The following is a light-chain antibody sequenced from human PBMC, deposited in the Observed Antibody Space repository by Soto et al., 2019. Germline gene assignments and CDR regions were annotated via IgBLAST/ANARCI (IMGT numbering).Light chain of an antibody. CDR1: STDIGAYNY. Sequence: QSALTQPASVSGSPGQSITISCTGTSTDIGAYNYVSWYQQHPGKAPKLLIHDVTHRPSGVSDRFSGSKSGRTASLTISGLQPEDEADYYCSSYTSIIAVVFGGGTQLNVL. CDR2: DVT. CDR3: SSYTSIIAVV. V-gene: IGLV2-14*03. J-gene: IGLJ7*01.